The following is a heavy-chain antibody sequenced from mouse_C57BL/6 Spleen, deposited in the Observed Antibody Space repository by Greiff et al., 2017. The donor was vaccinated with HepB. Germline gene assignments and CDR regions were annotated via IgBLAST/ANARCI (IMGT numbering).Heavy chain of an antibody. V-gene: IGHV1-82*01. CDR1: GYAFSSSW. D-gene: IGHD1-1*01. Sequence: VQLQQSGPELVKPGASVKISCKASGYAFSSSWMNWVKQRPGKGLGWIGRIYPGDGDTNYNGKFKGKATLTADKSSSTAYMQLSSLTSEDSAVYFCARPTKEGFDYWGQGTTLTVSS. J-gene: IGHJ2*01. CDR2: IYPGDGDT. CDR3: ARPTKEGFDY.